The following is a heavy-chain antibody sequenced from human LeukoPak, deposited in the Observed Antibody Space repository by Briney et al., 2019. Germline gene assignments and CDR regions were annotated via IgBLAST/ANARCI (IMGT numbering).Heavy chain of an antibody. D-gene: IGHD3-3*01. CDR1: GFTFSSYS. J-gene: IGHJ5*02. CDR2: ISSSSSYI. V-gene: IGHV3-21*01. Sequence: GGSLRLSCAASGFTFSSYSMKWVRQAPGKGLEWVSSISSSSSYIYYADSVKGRFTISKDNAKNSLYLQMNRLRAEGKAVYYCAKSVHDFGGWFDPWGQGTLVTVSS. CDR3: AKSVHDFGGWFDP.